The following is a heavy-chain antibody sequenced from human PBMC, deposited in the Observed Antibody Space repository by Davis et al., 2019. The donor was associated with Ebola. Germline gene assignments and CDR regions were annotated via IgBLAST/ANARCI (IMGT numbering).Heavy chain of an antibody. CDR2: INTSGGST. CDR3: ASTRYSGSYRDY. V-gene: IGHV1-46*01. CDR1: GYTFTSYY. Sequence: ASVTVSCKAPGYTFTSYYMHWVRQAPGQGLEWMGIINTSGGSTSYVMKFQGRVTMTRDTSTSTVYMELSSLRPEDTAVYYCASTRYSGSYRDYWGQGTLVTVSS. D-gene: IGHD1-26*01. J-gene: IGHJ4*02.